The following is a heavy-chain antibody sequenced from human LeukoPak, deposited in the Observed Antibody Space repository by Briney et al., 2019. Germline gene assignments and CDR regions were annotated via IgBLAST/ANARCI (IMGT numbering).Heavy chain of an antibody. CDR1: GSTFSSYG. V-gene: IGHV3-48*03. CDR2: ISSSGSTI. Sequence: GSLRLSCAASGSTFSSYGMSWVRQAPGKGLEWVSYISSSGSTIYYADSVKGRFTISRDNAKNSLYLQMNSLRAEDTAVYYCARCDSSGWTRYYYGMDVWGQGTTVTVSS. D-gene: IGHD6-19*01. J-gene: IGHJ6*02. CDR3: ARCDSSGWTRYYYGMDV.